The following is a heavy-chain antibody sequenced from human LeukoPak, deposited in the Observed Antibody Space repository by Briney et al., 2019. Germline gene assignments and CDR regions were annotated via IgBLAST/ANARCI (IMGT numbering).Heavy chain of an antibody. Sequence: SETLSLTCAVYGGSFSGYYWSWIRQLPGKGLEWIGQINHSGRTNYNSSLKSRVTISVDTSKKQFSLKLNSVTAADTAVYYCARDLRVVVTAIFDFWGQGTLVTVSS. V-gene: IGHV4-34*01. CDR1: GGSFSGYY. CDR2: INHSGRT. J-gene: IGHJ4*02. D-gene: IGHD2-21*02. CDR3: ARDLRVVVTAIFDF.